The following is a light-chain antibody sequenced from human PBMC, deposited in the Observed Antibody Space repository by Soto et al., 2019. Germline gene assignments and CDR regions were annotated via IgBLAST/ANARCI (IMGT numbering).Light chain of an antibody. CDR3: QQYNYWPRT. CDR1: QTVSSN. CDR2: GAF. Sequence: EIVMTQSPATLSVSPGERATLSCRASQTVSSNLAWYQQKPGQAPRLLIYGAFTRATGIPARFSGSGSGTEFTLTISSLQSEDFAIYFCQQYNYWPRTFGQGTKVEIK. J-gene: IGKJ1*01. V-gene: IGKV3-15*01.